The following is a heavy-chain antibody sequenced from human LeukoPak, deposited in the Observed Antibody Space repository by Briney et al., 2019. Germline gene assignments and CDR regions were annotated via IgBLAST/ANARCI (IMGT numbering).Heavy chain of an antibody. CDR3: ATPSSKSGVPGVPSPHYYFYYGMDV. CDR2: MNPNSGNT. Sequence: ASVKVSCKASGYTFTSYDINWVRQATGQGLEWIGWMNPNSGNTGYAQKFQGRVTMTRNTSISTAYMELSSLRSEDTAVYYCATPSSKSGVPGVPSPHYYFYYGMDVWGQGTTVTVSS. J-gene: IGHJ6*02. D-gene: IGHD3-10*01. V-gene: IGHV1-8*01. CDR1: GYTFTSYD.